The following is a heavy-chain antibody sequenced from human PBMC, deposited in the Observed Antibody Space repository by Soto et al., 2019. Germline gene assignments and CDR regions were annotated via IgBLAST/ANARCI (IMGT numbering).Heavy chain of an antibody. J-gene: IGHJ5*02. Sequence: SETLSVTCTVSGGFISSYYWSWSRQPPWKGLEWIGYIYYSGSTNYNPSLKSRVTISVDTSKNQFSLKLSSLTAADTAVYYCARDPDYSNDVGWCDPWCKGTLVAVSS. CDR2: IYYSGST. D-gene: IGHD4-4*01. CDR1: GGFISSYY. CDR3: ARDPDYSNDVGWCDP. V-gene: IGHV4-59*01.